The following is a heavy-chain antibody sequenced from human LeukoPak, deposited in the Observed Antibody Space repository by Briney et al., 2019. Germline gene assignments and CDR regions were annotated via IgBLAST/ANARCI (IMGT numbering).Heavy chain of an antibody. J-gene: IGHJ4*02. CDR2: IYYSGST. D-gene: IGHD5-24*01. CDR1: GGSISSSSYY. Sequence: SETLSLTCTVSGGSISSSSYYWGWIRQPPGKGLEWIGYIYYSGSTNYNPSLKSRVTISVDTSKNQFSLKLSSVTAADTAVYYCARWNEDGYNEYYFDYWGQGTLVTVSS. V-gene: IGHV4-61*05. CDR3: ARWNEDGYNEYYFDY.